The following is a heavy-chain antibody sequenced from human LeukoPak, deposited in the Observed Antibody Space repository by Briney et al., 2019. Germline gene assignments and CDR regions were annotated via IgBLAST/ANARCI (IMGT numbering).Heavy chain of an antibody. CDR3: ARARYHTEMTYFRTVYYFDY. D-gene: IGHD3/OR15-3a*01. Sequence: PSETLSLTCTVSGGSISSYYWSWIRQPPGKGLEWIGYIHYSGSTNYNPSLKSRVTISVDTSKNQLSLKLSSVTAADTAVYYCARARYHTEMTYFRTVYYFDYWGQGTLVTVSS. V-gene: IGHV4-59*01. CDR2: IHYSGST. J-gene: IGHJ4*02. CDR1: GGSISSYY.